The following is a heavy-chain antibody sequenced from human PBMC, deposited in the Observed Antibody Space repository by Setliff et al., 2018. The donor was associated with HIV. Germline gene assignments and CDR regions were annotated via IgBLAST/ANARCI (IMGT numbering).Heavy chain of an antibody. CDR1: GGSFNDYY. D-gene: IGHD3-10*01. J-gene: IGHJ4*02. Sequence: ASETLSLTCAVYGGSFNDYYWTWIRQPPGKGLEWIGEIDHSGSTKYHASLKSRVTISIDTSKNQISLKLSSVTAADTAVYYCARGLNYYGSGSYLPLGYWGQGTPVTVSS. CDR3: ARGLNYYGSGSYLPLGY. V-gene: IGHV4-34*01. CDR2: IDHSGST.